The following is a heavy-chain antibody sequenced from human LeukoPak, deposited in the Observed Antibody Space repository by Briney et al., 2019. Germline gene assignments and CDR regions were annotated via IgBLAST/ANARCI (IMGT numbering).Heavy chain of an antibody. CDR3: ARLDLSNWYFDL. D-gene: IGHD3-16*02. CDR2: MSSRSGYR. CDR1: GFTFSTYK. J-gene: IGHJ2*01. Sequence: PGVPLRLSCIGSGFTFSTYKMKGVPEAPGKGLEWVSSMSSRSGYRAYADSLKGRFAISRDNAKNSLYLQMSSLRAEDTAVYFCARLDLSNWYFDLWGRGTLVSVSS. V-gene: IGHV3-21*01.